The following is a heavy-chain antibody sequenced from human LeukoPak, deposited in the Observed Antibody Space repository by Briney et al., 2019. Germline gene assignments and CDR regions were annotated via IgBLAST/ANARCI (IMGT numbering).Heavy chain of an antibody. J-gene: IGHJ4*02. CDR1: GGSFSGYY. CDR2: INHSGST. V-gene: IGHV4-34*01. Sequence: SETLSLTCAVYGGSFSGYYWSWIRQPPGKGLEWIGEINHSGSTNYNPSLKSRVTISVDTSKNQFSLKLSSVTAADTAVYYCARGTLRITIFHSHQKINYYFDYWGQGTLVTVSS. D-gene: IGHD3-9*01. CDR3: ARGTLRITIFHSHQKINYYFDY.